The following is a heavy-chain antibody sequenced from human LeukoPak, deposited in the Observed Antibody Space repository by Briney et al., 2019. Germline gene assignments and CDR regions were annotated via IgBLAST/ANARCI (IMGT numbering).Heavy chain of an antibody. D-gene: IGHD6-25*01. CDR1: GFTFSSYA. CDR3: AREAAQHYYYYMDV. Sequence: GGSLRLSCAASGFTFSSYAMHWVRQAPGKGLEWVAVISYDGSNKYYADSVKGRFTISRDNSKNTLYLQMNSLRAEDTAVYYCAREAAQHYYYYMDVWGKGTTVTVSS. J-gene: IGHJ6*03. CDR2: ISYDGSNK. V-gene: IGHV3-30*04.